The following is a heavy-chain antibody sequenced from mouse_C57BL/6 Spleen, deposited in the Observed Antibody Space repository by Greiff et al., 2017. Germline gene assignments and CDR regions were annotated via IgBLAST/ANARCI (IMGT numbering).Heavy chain of an antibody. CDR1: GYAFTNYL. Sequence: QVQLQQSGAELVRPGTSVKVSCKASGYAFTNYLIEWVKQRPGQGLEWIGVINPGSGGTNYNEKFKGKATLTADKSSSTAYMQLRSLTSEDSAVYFCAGGDYDYDAMDYWGQGTSVTVSS. J-gene: IGHJ4*01. V-gene: IGHV1-54*01. CDR2: INPGSGGT. CDR3: AGGDYDYDAMDY. D-gene: IGHD1-1*02.